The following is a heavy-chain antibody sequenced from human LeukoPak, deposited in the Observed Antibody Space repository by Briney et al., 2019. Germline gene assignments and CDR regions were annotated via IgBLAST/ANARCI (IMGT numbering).Heavy chain of an antibody. D-gene: IGHD3-22*01. CDR1: GYTFTSYD. Sequence: ASVKVSCKASGYTFTSYDINWVRQATGQGLEWMGWMNPNSGNTGYAQKFQGRVTMTRNTSISTAYMELSSLRSEDTAVYYCARDPIALYYYDSSGYYPDENWFDPWGQGTLDTVSS. CDR3: ARDPIALYYYDSSGYYPDENWFDP. V-gene: IGHV1-8*01. J-gene: IGHJ5*02. CDR2: MNPNSGNT.